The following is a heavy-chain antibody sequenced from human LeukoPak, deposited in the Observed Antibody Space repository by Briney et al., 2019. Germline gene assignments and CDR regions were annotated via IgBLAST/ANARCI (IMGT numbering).Heavy chain of an antibody. J-gene: IGHJ4*02. Sequence: GGSLRLSCAASGLTFSSFGMTWVRQAPGKGLEWVSAISGSAVSTFYADSVKGRFTISRDNPKNTLYLQMNSLRAEDTAVYYCARDSKYGDEGFDHWGQGTLVTVSS. CDR2: ISGSAVST. D-gene: IGHD4-17*01. CDR3: ARDSKYGDEGFDH. CDR1: GLTFSSFG. V-gene: IGHV3-23*01.